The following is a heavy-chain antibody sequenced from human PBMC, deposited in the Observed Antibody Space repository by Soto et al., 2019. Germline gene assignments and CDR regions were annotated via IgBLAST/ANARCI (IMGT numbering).Heavy chain of an antibody. CDR1: GGSISSGGYY. Sequence: QVQLQESGPGLVKPSQTLSLTCTVSGGSISSGGYYWSWIRQHPGKGLEWIGYIYYSGSTYYNPSLKSRVTISVDTSKNQFSQKLSSVTAADTAVYFCASSSQPTVTTFAYWGQGTLVTVSS. J-gene: IGHJ4*02. CDR3: ASSSQPTVTTFAY. CDR2: IYYSGST. V-gene: IGHV4-31*03. D-gene: IGHD4-17*01.